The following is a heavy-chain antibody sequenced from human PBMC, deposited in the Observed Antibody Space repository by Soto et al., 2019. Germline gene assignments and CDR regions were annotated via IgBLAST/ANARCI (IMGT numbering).Heavy chain of an antibody. D-gene: IGHD1-1*01. CDR1: GGSINDGSYH. J-gene: IGHJ5*02. Sequence: TQSLTYTVSGGSINDGSYHWSWLRQHPGKGLEFIGYIFYTGSTYYNPSLETRVTMSADTSNNEVSLKLRSVTAADTAVYYCVRDGTKTLRDWFDPWGQGISVTVSS. CDR3: VRDGTKTLRDWFDP. CDR2: IFYTGST. V-gene: IGHV4-31*03.